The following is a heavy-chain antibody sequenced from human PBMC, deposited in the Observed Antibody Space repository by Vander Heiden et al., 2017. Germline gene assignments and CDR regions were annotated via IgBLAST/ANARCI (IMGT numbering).Heavy chain of an antibody. D-gene: IGHD1-26*01. V-gene: IGHV2-5*02. Sequence: QITLKESGPTPVKPTPTLPLTCPFSCFSLSTSGVGVGWIRQPPGKALEWLALIYWDDDHLYKPSLKDRLTITKDTSKNQVVLTMTRLDPVDTAADYCTYVAMGAKYITPVDHWGQGTPGTVSS. CDR1: CFSLSTSGVG. CDR3: TYVAMGAKYITPVDH. CDR2: IYWDDDH. J-gene: IGHJ4*02.